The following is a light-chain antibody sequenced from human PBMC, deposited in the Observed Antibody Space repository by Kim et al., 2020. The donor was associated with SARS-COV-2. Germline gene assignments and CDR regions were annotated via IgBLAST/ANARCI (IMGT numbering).Light chain of an antibody. CDR1: TGAVTYGGHY. CDR2: DTR. Sequence: QAVVTQEPSLTVSPGGTVTLTCGSSTGAVTYGGHYPFWFQQTPGQVPRSLIYDTRNKQSWTPARLSGFLFGGKADLTLSNAQPEDEGDYYCVLSYDGVRVFGGGTRLTVL. J-gene: IGLJ3*02. CDR3: VLSYDGVRV. V-gene: IGLV7-46*01.